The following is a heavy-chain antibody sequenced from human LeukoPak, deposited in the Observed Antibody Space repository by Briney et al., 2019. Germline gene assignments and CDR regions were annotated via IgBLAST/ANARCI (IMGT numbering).Heavy chain of an antibody. CDR2: INPSGGST. CDR3: ARGYQPIDY. D-gene: IGHD2-2*01. Sequence: ASVKVSCKASGYTFTSYYMHWVRQAPGQGLEWMGIINPSGGSTSCAQKFQGRVTITRDTSISTAYMELTSLRSEDTAVYYCARGYQPIDYWGQGTLVTVSS. CDR1: GYTFTSYY. V-gene: IGHV1-46*01. J-gene: IGHJ4*02.